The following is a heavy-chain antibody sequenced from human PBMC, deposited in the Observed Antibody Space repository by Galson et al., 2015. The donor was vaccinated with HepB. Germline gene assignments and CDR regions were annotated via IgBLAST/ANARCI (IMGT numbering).Heavy chain of an antibody. CDR3: ARTGWWSSRWGYYFDY. V-gene: IGHV4-34*01. CDR1: GGSFSGYY. J-gene: IGHJ4*02. Sequence: LTCAVYGGSFSGYYWSWIRQPPGKGLEWIGEINHSGSTNYNPSLKSRVTISVDTSKNQFSLKLSSVTAADTAVYYCARTGWWSSRWGYYFDYWGQGTLVTVSS. CDR2: INHSGST. D-gene: IGHD6-13*01.